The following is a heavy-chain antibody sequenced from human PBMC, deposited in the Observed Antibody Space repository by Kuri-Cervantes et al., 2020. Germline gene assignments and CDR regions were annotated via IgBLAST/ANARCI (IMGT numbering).Heavy chain of an antibody. CDR2: IYHSGST. J-gene: IGHJ4*02. CDR1: GGSISSSNW. D-gene: IGHD3-10*01. Sequence: GSLRLSCAVSGGSISSSNWWSWVRQPPGKGLEWIGEIYHSGSTNYNPSLKSRVTISVDKSKNQFSLKLSSVTAADTAVYYCARATEKVYYYGSGPLDYWGQGTLVTVSS. V-gene: IGHV4-4*02. CDR3: ARATEKVYYYGSGPLDY.